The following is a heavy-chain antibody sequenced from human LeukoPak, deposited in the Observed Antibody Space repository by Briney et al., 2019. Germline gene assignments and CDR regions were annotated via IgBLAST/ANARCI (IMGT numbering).Heavy chain of an antibody. CDR3: TTDPGQLWSPLSTHFDY. Sequence: SGGSLRLSCAASGFTFSSYWMSWVRQAPGKGLEWVGRIKSKTDGGTTDYAAPVKGRFTISRDDSKNTLYLQMNSLKTEDTAVYYCTTDPGQLWSPLSTHFDYWGQGTLVTVSS. V-gene: IGHV3-15*01. CDR2: IKSKTDGGTT. CDR1: GFTFSSYW. J-gene: IGHJ4*02. D-gene: IGHD5-18*01.